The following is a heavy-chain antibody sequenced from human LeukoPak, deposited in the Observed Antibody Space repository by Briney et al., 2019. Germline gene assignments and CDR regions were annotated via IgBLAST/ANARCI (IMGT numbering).Heavy chain of an antibody. Sequence: SETLSLTCAVYGGSFSGYYWSWIRQPPGKGLEWIGEINHSGSTNYNPSLKSRVTISVDTSKNQFSLKLSSVTAADTAVYYCARGSTGYSSSWLPPRKNRNGFQFDYWGQGTLVTVSS. V-gene: IGHV4-34*01. J-gene: IGHJ4*02. CDR2: INHSGST. CDR3: ARGSTGYSSSWLPPRKNRNGFQFDY. CDR1: GGSFSGYY. D-gene: IGHD6-13*01.